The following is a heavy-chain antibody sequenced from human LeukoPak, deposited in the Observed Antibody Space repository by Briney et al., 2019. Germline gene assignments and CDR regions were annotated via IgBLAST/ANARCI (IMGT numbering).Heavy chain of an antibody. D-gene: IGHD3-22*01. J-gene: IGHJ4*02. CDR3: ARGYQTSYYDRSGYLTYFDY. V-gene: IGHV1-18*01. CDR2: ISAFNGNT. Sequence: ASVKVSCKASGYTFTSYGITWVRQAPGQGLEWMGWISAFNGNTNYAQKFQGRVTMTTDTSTKIAYMELRSLRSDETAVYYCARGYQTSYYDRSGYLTYFDYWGQGTLVTVSS. CDR1: GYTFTSYG.